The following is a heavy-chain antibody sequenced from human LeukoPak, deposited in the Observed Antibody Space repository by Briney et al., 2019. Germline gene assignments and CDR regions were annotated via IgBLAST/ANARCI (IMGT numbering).Heavy chain of an antibody. CDR2: VHYSGTA. CDR3: ARVGPMGDYAFDI. J-gene: IGHJ3*02. Sequence: SETLSLTCTVSDGSITNYDWSWVRQPPGKGLEFIGHVHYSGTANYNPSLRSRVTISIDTSKKHFFLKLKSVTAADTAVYYCARVGPMGDYAFDIWGQGTMITVSS. V-gene: IGHV4-59*01. D-gene: IGHD1-26*01. CDR1: DGSITNYD.